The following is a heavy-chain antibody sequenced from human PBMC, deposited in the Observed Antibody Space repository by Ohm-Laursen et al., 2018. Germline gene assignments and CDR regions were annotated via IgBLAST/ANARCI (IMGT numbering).Heavy chain of an antibody. CDR2: IKSKTDGGRL. Sequence: SLRLSCSASGFTFSNAWMSWVRQAPGKGLEWVGRIKSKTDGGRLDYAAPVKGTFTISRDDSQNTVYLQMNSLKTEDTAVYYCARESYGFTSWYFDYWGQGTLVTVSS. CDR1: GFTFSNAW. V-gene: IGHV3-15*01. D-gene: IGHD3-10*01. CDR3: ARESYGFTSWYFDY. J-gene: IGHJ4*02.